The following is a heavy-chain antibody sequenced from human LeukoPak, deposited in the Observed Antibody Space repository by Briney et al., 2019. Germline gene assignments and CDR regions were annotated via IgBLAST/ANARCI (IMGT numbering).Heavy chain of an antibody. CDR1: GYTFSGHW. J-gene: IGHJ4*02. Sequence: GGSLRLSCAASGYTFSGHWMHWVRQVPGKGLVWVSCINVDGSITSHADSVKGRFTISRDNAKNTLYLQLNSLRAEDTAVYYCGRGTAGTYPGSDYWGQGTLVTVSS. V-gene: IGHV3-74*01. CDR2: INVDGSIT. D-gene: IGHD1-26*01. CDR3: GRGTAGTYPGSDY.